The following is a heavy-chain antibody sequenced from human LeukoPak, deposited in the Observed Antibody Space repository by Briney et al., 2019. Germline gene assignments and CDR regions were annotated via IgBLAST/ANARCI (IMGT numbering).Heavy chain of an antibody. V-gene: IGHV3-49*03. CDR2: IRSKAYGGTT. J-gene: IGHJ4*02. CDR3: TIEDCTNGVCYTLFDY. D-gene: IGHD2-8*01. Sequence: PGRSLRLSCTASGFTFGDYAMSWFRQAPGKGLEWVGFIRSKAYGGTTEYAASVKGRFTISRDDSKSIAYLQMNSLKTEDTAVYYCTIEDCTNGVCYTLFDYWGQGTLATVSS. CDR1: GFTFGDYA.